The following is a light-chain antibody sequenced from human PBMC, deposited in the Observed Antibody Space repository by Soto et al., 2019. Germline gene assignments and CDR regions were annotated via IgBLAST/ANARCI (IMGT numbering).Light chain of an antibody. Sequence: DIQMTQSPSTLSASVGDRVTITCRASQSISSWLAWYQQKPGKAPKLLIYKASSLESGVPSRFSGSGSGTEFTLTISSLQPDDFATYYCQPYNSYLFFGQGTKLEIK. V-gene: IGKV1-5*03. CDR1: QSISSW. CDR3: QPYNSYLF. CDR2: KAS. J-gene: IGKJ2*01.